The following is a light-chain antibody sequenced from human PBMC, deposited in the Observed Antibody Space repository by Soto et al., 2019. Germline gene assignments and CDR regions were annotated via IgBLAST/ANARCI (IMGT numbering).Light chain of an antibody. CDR1: QSVLSSSNNKNY. CDR2: WAL. CDR3: QQYYSTLYT. V-gene: IGKV4-1*01. J-gene: IGKJ2*01. Sequence: DIVLTQSPDSLAVSLGERATINCKSSQSVLSSSNNKNYLAWYQQKPGQPPKLLIYWALTREFGVPDRFSGSGSGTDFSLTIRSLQAEDVAVYYCQQYYSTLYTFGRGTRLEIK.